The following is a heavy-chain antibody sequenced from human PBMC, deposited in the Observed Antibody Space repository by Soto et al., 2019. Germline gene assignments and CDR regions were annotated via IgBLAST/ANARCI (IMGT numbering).Heavy chain of an antibody. J-gene: IGHJ6*02. CDR3: VRAAAAGNGRRMDV. Sequence: VQLVQSGAEVTKPGASVKDSCKASGYTFTSYYIHWVRQAPGQGLEWMGMINPSGGSTTYTQKFQGRLTMTRDTSTSTVYMELSSLTSEDTAVYYCVRAAAAGNGRRMDVWGQGTTVTVSS. CDR2: INPSGGST. CDR1: GYTFTSYY. V-gene: IGHV1-46*01. D-gene: IGHD6-13*01.